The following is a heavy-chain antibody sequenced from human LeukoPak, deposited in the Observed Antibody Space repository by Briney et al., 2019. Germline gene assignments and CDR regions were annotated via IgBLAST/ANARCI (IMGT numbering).Heavy chain of an antibody. D-gene: IGHD4-17*01. CDR3: ATAVGEGF. J-gene: IGHJ4*02. Sequence: GGSLRLSCTASGFTFSSSAISWVRQAPGKGPEWVSAVSGSGGDTYYADSVRGRFTISRDNSKITLYLQMNSLRAEDTAVYYCATAVGEGFWGQGTLVTVSS. CDR1: GFTFSSSA. CDR2: VSGSGGDT. V-gene: IGHV3-23*01.